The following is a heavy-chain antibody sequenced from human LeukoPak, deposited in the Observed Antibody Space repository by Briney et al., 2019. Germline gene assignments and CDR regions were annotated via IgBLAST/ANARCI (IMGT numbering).Heavy chain of an antibody. CDR3: ARGRKYSYGTYYYGLDV. V-gene: IGHV3-9*01. CDR2: ISWNSGSI. Sequence: PGGSLRLSCAASGFTFDDYAMHWVRQAPGKGLEWVSGISWNSGSIAYADSVKGRFTISRDNAKNTLYLQMNSLRAEDTAVYYCARGRKYSYGTYYYGLDVWGQGTTVTVSS. J-gene: IGHJ6*02. CDR1: GFTFDDYA. D-gene: IGHD5-18*01.